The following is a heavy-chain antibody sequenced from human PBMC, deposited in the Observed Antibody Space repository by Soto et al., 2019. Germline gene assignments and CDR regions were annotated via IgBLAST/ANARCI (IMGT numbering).Heavy chain of an antibody. D-gene: IGHD2-15*01. J-gene: IGHJ4*02. Sequence: EVQLLESGGGLIQRGGSLRLSCAVSGFTTNKHAMSWVRQAPEKGLEWVAGISDSGADKFYAESVRGRFSTSRDGIRNTGYMQMSDLRPDDTAMYYCAKRMGPQAAWGQGSPFTVAS. CDR3: AKRMGPQAA. CDR2: ISDSGADK. V-gene: IGHV3-23*01. CDR1: GFTTNKHA.